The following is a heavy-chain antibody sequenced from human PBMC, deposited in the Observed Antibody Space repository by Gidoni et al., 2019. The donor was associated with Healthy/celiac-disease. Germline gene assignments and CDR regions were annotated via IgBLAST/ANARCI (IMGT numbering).Heavy chain of an antibody. J-gene: IGHJ4*02. V-gene: IGHV5-51*01. D-gene: IGHD3-10*01. CDR2: IYPGDSDT. CDR3: ARQGSGSYYNGGDY. Sequence: DVQLVQSGEEVKKHGESLKLYCKSSAYSFTNYWIDWVLPRPGKCLEWMGIIYPGDSDTRYSPSFQGQVTISADKSISTAYLQWSSLKASDTAMYYCARQGSGSYYNGGDYWGQGTLVTVSS. CDR1: AYSFTNYW.